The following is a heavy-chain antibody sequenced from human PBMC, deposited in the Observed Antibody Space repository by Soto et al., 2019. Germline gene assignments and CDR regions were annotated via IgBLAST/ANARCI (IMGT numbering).Heavy chain of an antibody. V-gene: IGHV2-26*01. CDR1: GLSITDSEMG. CDR2: IDSSGEK. Sequence: QVTLKESGPVLVNPTETLTLRCTVSGLSITDSEMGVSWIRQPPGQPLEWLAHIDSSGEKSYRTFLKSRLALSKDTSKCQIVLPMTNMDPADTATYYCARRHLAVAVSPWFDPWGQGIPVTVSS. CDR3: ARRHLAVAVSPWFDP. D-gene: IGHD6-19*01. J-gene: IGHJ5*02.